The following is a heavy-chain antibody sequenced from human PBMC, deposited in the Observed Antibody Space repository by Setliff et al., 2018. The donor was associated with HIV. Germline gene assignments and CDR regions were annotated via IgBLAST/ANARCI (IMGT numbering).Heavy chain of an antibody. V-gene: IGHV5-51*01. D-gene: IGHD3-22*01. Sequence: PGESLKISCKASGYTFTNYWTAWVRQMPGKGLEWMGIIHPRDFDIKYSQSFQGQVTISADKSLSTAYLQWNSLKASDTALYYCARLDSSGYSRSFDVWGQGTMVTVSS. CDR1: GYTFTNYW. CDR2: IHPRDFDI. J-gene: IGHJ3*01. CDR3: ARLDSSGYSRSFDV.